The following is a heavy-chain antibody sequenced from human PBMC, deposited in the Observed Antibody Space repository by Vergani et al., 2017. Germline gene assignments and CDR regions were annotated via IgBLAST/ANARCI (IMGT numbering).Heavy chain of an antibody. CDR1: GDSISSGAYY. CDR2: VYHSGST. D-gene: IGHD2-15*01. Sequence: QVQLQESGPGLVRPSQTLSLTCTVTGDSISSGAYYWSWIRQPPGKGLEWIGYVYHSGSTHYNPSLKSRITISVDTSKNQFTLSLTSATAADTAVYYWVRVRRSRVASDLVYYMDVWGKGTMVVVSS. J-gene: IGHJ6*03. CDR3: VRVRRSRVASDLVYYMDV. V-gene: IGHV4-31*03.